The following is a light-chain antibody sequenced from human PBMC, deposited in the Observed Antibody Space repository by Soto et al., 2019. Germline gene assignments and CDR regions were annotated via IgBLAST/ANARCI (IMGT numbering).Light chain of an antibody. CDR1: SSDVGGYNY. V-gene: IGLV2-14*01. Sequence: QSVLTQPASVSGSPGQAITISCTGTSSDVGGYNYVSWYQQHPGKAPKLMIYDVSNRPSGVSNRFSGSKSGNTASLTISGLQAEDEAAYYCSSYTSSSTSFGGGTKLTVL. CDR2: DVS. CDR3: SSYTSSSTS. J-gene: IGLJ2*01.